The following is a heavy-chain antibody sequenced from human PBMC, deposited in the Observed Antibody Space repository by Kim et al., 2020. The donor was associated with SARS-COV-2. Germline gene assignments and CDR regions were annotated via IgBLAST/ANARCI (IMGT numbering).Heavy chain of an antibody. J-gene: IGHJ4*02. CDR3: ARGEGARLYFDY. V-gene: IGHV1-69*01. D-gene: IGHD3-16*01. Sequence: SYAQRCQGRVTSTADESTSTAYMELSSLRSEYTAVYYCARGEGARLYFDYWGQGTLVTVSS.